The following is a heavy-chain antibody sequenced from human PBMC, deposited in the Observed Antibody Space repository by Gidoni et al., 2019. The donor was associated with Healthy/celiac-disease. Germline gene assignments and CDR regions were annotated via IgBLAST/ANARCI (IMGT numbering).Heavy chain of an antibody. V-gene: IGHV4-39*01. J-gene: IGHJ3*02. CDR1: GGSISSSSYY. CDR2: IYYSGST. Sequence: QLQLQESGPGLVKPSETLSLTCTVPGGSISSSSYYWGWIRQPPGKGLEWIGSIYYSGSTYYNPSLKSRVTISVDTSKNQFSLKLSSVTAADTAVYYCARPEYGDQDAFDIWGQGTMVTVSS. D-gene: IGHD4-17*01. CDR3: ARPEYGDQDAFDI.